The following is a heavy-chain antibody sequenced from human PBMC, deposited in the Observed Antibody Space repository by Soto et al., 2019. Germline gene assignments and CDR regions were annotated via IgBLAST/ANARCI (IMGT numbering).Heavy chain of an antibody. Sequence: QVQLVQSGAEVKKPGSSVKVSCKASGGTFSNYTITWVRQAPGQGLEWMGRINPILDIANSAKKFQGRVTITADKSTSTAYMELSSLRSEDTAVYYCARDVGLGPVTVSTHVDYWGQGTLVIVSS. J-gene: IGHJ4*02. V-gene: IGHV1-69*08. CDR2: INPILDIA. D-gene: IGHD4-17*01. CDR1: GGTFSNYT. CDR3: ARDVGLGPVTVSTHVDY.